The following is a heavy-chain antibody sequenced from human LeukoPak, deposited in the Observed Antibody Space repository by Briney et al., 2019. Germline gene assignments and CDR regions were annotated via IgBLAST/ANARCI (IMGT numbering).Heavy chain of an antibody. CDR2: IYSGGST. V-gene: IGHV3-53*01. CDR3: VREAGGDYFDY. D-gene: IGHD3-10*01. J-gene: IGHJ4*02. Sequence: PGGSLRLSCAASGFTVSSNYMSWVRQAPGKGLEWVSVIYSGGSTYYTDSVKGRFTISRDNSKNTLYPQMNSLRAEDTAVYYCVREAGGDYFDYWGQGSLVTVSS. CDR1: GFTVSSNY.